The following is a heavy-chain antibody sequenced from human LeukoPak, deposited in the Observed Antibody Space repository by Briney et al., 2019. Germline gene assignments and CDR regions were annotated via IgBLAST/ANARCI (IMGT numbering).Heavy chain of an antibody. CDR2: IYYSGST. J-gene: IGHJ4*02. D-gene: IGHD3-3*01. V-gene: IGHV4-31*03. CDR1: GGPISSGGYY. CDR3: ARGPTIFGVVTLGFDY. Sequence: SETLSLTCTVSGGPISSGGYYWSWIRQHPGKGLEWIGYIYYSGSTYYNPSLKSRVTISVDTSKNQFSLKLSSVTAADTAVYYCARGPTIFGVVTLGFDYWGQGTLVTVSS.